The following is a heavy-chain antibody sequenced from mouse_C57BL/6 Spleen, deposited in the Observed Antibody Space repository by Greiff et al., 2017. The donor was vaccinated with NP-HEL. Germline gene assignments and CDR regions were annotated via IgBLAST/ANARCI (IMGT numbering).Heavy chain of an antibody. CDR3: ARYDWSFDY. CDR2: IYPGSGNT. CDR1: GYTFTDYY. Sequence: QVQLKESGAELVRPGASVKLSCKASGYTFTDYYINWVKQRPGQGLEWIARIYPGSGNTYYNEKFKGKATLTAEKSSSTAYMQLSSLTSEDSAVYFCARYDWSFDYWGQGTTLTVSS. J-gene: IGHJ2*01. D-gene: IGHD2-12*01. V-gene: IGHV1-76*01.